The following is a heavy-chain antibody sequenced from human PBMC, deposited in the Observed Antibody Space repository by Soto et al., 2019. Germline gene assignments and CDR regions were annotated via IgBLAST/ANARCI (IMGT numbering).Heavy chain of an antibody. CDR2: IYYSGST. CDR1: GGSISSGDYY. Sequence: PSETLSLTCTASGGSISSGDYYWSWIRQAPGKGLEWIGYIYYSGSTYYNPSLKSRVTISVDTSKNQFSLKLSPVTAADTAVYYCARDERVTGTTLSWFDPWGQGTLVTVSS. CDR3: ARDERVTGTTLSWFDP. D-gene: IGHD1-7*01. V-gene: IGHV4-30-4*01. J-gene: IGHJ5*02.